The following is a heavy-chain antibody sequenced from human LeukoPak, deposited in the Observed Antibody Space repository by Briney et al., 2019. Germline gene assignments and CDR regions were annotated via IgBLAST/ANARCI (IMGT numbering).Heavy chain of an antibody. V-gene: IGHV1-46*01. CDR2: INPSGGST. CDR1: GYTFTSYY. J-gene: IGHJ4*02. CDR3: ATDPPTGY. Sequence: GASVKVSCKASGYTFTSYYMHWVRQAPGQGLEWMGIINPSGGSTSYAQKFQGRVTMTEDTSTDTAYMELSSLRSEDTAVYYCATDPPTGYWGQGTLVTVSS.